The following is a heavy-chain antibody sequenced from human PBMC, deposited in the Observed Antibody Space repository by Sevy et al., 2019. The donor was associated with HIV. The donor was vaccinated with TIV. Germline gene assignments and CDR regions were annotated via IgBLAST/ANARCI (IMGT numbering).Heavy chain of an antibody. Sequence: GGSLRLSCVASAFTFSKYSMSWVRQTPGKGLEWVSTLSFACGRINYADSVKGRFTMSRDDSRNTFYLQMDSPRAEDTAIYYCAREGCSKPHDYWGQGTLVTVSS. J-gene: IGHJ4*02. V-gene: IGHV3-23*01. CDR3: AREGCSKPHDY. CDR1: AFTFSKYS. D-gene: IGHD2-2*01. CDR2: LSFACGRI.